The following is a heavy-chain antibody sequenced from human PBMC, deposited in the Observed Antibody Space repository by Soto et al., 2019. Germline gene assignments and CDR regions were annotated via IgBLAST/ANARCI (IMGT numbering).Heavy chain of an antibody. CDR2: ISYSGST. J-gene: IGHJ2*01. CDR3: ARVQSWYFDF. CDR1: GGSISSYGYY. Sequence: QVHLQESGPGLVKPSQTLSLTCTVSGGSISSYGYYWSWIRQHPGKGLEWIGYISYSGSTYYNSSVTSRATISADTSTPQFSLSPSSVTAADTAVYYCARVQSWYFDFWGRGTLVTVSS. V-gene: IGHV4-31*03.